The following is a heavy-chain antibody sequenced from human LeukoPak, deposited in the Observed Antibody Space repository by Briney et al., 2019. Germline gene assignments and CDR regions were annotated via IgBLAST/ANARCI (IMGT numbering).Heavy chain of an antibody. CDR1: GGSISSYY. CDR2: IYYSGST. CDR3: ARGYSSGWYWPAKPPGTAFDC. J-gene: IGHJ4*02. V-gene: IGHV4-59*01. D-gene: IGHD6-19*01. Sequence: PSETLSLTCTVSGGSISSYYWSWIRQPPGKGLEWIGYIYYSGSTNYNPSLKSRVTISVDTSKNQFSLKLSSVTAADTAVYYCARGYSSGWYWPAKPPGTAFDCWGQGTLVTVSS.